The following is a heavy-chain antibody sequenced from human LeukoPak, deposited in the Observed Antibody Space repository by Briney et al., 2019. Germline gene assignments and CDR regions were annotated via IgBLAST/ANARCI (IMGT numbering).Heavy chain of an antibody. D-gene: IGHD2-21*01. CDR1: GGSFSGYY. J-gene: IGHJ4*02. CDR3: AREWVVIGYFDY. Sequence: KPSGTLSLTCAVYGGSFSGYYWSWIPPPPGKGLEWIGEINHSGSTNYNPSLKSRVTISVDTSKNQFSLKLSSVTAADTAVYYCAREWVVIGYFDYWGQGTLVTVSS. CDR2: INHSGST. V-gene: IGHV4-34*01.